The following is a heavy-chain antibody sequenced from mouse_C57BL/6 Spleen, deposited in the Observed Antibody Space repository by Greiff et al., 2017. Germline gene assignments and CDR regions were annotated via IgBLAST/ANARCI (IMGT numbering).Heavy chain of an antibody. CDR3: ARAPIYYDYDYFDY. V-gene: IGHV5-17*01. CDR1: GFTFSDYG. D-gene: IGHD2-4*01. CDR2: ISSGSSTI. Sequence: EVKLVESGGGLVQPGGSLKLSCAASGFTFSDYGMHWVRQAPEKGLEWVAYISSGSSTIYYADTVKGRFTISRDNAKNTLFLQMTSLRSEDTAMYYCARAPIYYDYDYFDYWGQGTTLTVSS. J-gene: IGHJ2*01.